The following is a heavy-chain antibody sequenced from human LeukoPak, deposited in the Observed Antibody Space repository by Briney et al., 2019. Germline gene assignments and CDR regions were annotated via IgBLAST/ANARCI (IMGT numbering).Heavy chain of an antibody. D-gene: IGHD2-2*01. V-gene: IGHV4-59*01. CDR1: GGSISSYY. Sequence: SETLSLTCTVSGGSISSYYWSWIRQPPGKGLEWIGYIYYSGSTNYNPSLKSRVTISVDTSKNQFSLKLSSVTAADTAVYYCARVTYCSSTSCGFDPWGQGTLVTVPS. CDR2: IYYSGST. CDR3: ARVTYCSSTSCGFDP. J-gene: IGHJ5*02.